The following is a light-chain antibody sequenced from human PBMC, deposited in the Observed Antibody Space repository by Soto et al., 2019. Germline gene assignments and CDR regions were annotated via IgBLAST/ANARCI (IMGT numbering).Light chain of an antibody. CDR1: SSNIGAGYD. Sequence: QSVLTQPPSVSGAPGQRVTISCTGSSSNIGAGYDVHWYQQLPGTPPKLLIYGNSNRPSGVPDRISGSKSGTSASLAITGLQAEDEADYYCQSYDSSRSGYVVFGGGTQLTVL. J-gene: IGLJ2*01. V-gene: IGLV1-40*01. CDR2: GNS. CDR3: QSYDSSRSGYVV.